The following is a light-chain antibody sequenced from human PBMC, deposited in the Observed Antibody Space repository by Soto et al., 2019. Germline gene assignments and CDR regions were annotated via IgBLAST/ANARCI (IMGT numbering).Light chain of an antibody. Sequence: EVVMTQSPATLSVSPGERATLSCRASQNVSPNLAWFQQKPGQAPRLLIYAASTRATGLPARFSGSASGSDFTLTISSLQSEDSAIYYCQQYNNWPRTFGQGTTVEI. J-gene: IGKJ1*01. CDR1: QNVSPN. CDR3: QQYNNWPRT. CDR2: AAS. V-gene: IGKV3-15*01.